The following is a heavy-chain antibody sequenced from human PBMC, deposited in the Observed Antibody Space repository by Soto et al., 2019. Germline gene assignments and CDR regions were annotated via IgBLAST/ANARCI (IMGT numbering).Heavy chain of an antibody. Sequence: GASVKVSCKASGYTFTTYAIHWVRQAPGQRLEWMGWINAGNGNTKYSQKFRGRVTITRDTSANTVYMELSSLRSEDTAVYYCTIVVVPVTTEPSDYWGQGTLVTVSS. CDR2: INAGNGNT. D-gene: IGHD4-4*01. CDR1: GYTFTTYA. J-gene: IGHJ4*02. CDR3: TIVVVPVTTEPSDY. V-gene: IGHV1-3*01.